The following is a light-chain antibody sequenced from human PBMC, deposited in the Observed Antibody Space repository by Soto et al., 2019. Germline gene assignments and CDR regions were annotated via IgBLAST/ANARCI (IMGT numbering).Light chain of an antibody. J-gene: IGKJ4*01. Sequence: EIVMTQSPVTLSVSPGDRATLSCRASQSVGNDLAWYQQKPGQAPTLLFYEASIRATGLPARFSGSGSGTDFTLTISGLEPEDFAVYYCQQRAAWPLTFGGGTKVDIK. CDR3: QQRAAWPLT. CDR1: QSVGND. V-gene: IGKV3-11*01. CDR2: EAS.